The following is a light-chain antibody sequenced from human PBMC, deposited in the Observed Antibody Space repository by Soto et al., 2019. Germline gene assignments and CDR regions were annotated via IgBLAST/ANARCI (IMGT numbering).Light chain of an antibody. CDR1: QSVASS. Sequence: ERVMTQSPATLSASPGERVTLSCRASQSVASSVACYQQKPGQAPRLILYGASTRATGFPARFSGSGSGTEFTLTISSLQSEDFAVYLCQQYHYWPITFGQGTRLEIK. CDR3: QQYHYWPIT. V-gene: IGKV3-15*01. J-gene: IGKJ5*01. CDR2: GAS.